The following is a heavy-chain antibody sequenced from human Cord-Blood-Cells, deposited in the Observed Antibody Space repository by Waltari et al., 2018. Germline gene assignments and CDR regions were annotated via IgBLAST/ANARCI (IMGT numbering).Heavy chain of an antibody. V-gene: IGHV4-31*03. CDR2: IYYSGST. CDR3: ARVTVTGIAAAGTGGAFDL. J-gene: IGHJ2*01. CDR1: GGSISSGGYY. Sequence: QVQLQESGPGLVKPSQTLSLTCTVSGGSISSGGYYWSWIRQHPGKGLEWIGYIYYSGSTYYNPSLKSRVTISVDTSKNQFSLKLSSVTAADTAVYYCARVTVTGIAAAGTGGAFDLWGRGTLVTVSS. D-gene: IGHD6-13*01.